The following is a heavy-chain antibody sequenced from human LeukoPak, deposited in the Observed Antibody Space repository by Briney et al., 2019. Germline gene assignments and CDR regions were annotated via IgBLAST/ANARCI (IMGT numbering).Heavy chain of an antibody. CDR2: INPNSGGT. V-gene: IGHV1-2*02. Sequence: GASVKVSCKASGYTFTGYYMHWVRQAPGQGLEWMGWINPNSGGTNYAQKFQGRVTMTRDTSISTAYMELSRLRSDDTAVYYCARDLRSCYDSSGYSYWGQGTLVTVSS. J-gene: IGHJ4*02. D-gene: IGHD3-22*01. CDR3: ARDLRSCYDSSGYSY. CDR1: GYTFTGYY.